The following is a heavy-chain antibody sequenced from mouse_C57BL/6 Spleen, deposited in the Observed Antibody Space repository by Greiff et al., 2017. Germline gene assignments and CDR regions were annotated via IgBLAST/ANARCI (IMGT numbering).Heavy chain of an antibody. J-gene: IGHJ1*03. D-gene: IGHD1-1*01. V-gene: IGHV1-52*01. CDR3: ARGGSSYWYFDG. CDR2: IDPSGSET. Sequence: VKLQQPGAELVRPGSSVKLSCKASGYTFTSYWMHWVKQRPIQGLEWIGNIDPSGSETHYNQKFKDKATLTVDKSSSTAYMQLSSLTSEDSAVFYGARGGSSYWYFDGWGTGTTVTVSS. CDR1: GYTFTSYW.